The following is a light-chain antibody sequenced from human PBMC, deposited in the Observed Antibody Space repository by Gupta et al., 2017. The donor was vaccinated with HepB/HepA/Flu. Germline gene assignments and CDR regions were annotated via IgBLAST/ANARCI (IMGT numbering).Light chain of an antibody. Sequence: EIVLTQSPGTLSLSPGERATLSCRASQSVSSSYLAWYQQKPGQAPRLLIYGASSRATGLPDRFSGSGSGTDFTLTISRLEPEDFAVYYCQHEGSSPWTFGQGTKVEIK. V-gene: IGKV3-20*01. CDR3: QHEGSSPWT. CDR1: QSVSSSY. CDR2: GAS. J-gene: IGKJ1*01.